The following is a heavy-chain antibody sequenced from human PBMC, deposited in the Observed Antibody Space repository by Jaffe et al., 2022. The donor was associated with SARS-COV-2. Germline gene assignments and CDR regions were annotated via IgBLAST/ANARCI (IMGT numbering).Heavy chain of an antibody. J-gene: IGHJ4*02. V-gene: IGHV4-34*01. CDR1: NGSFSGYY. CDR2: INHRGNA. D-gene: IGHD4-17*01. Sequence: QVQLQQWGAGLLKPSETLSLTCAVYNGSFSGYYWTWVRQPPGKGLEWIGQINHRGNANSSPSLKSRVTISEDMSKNQFSLKLSSVTAVDTAVYYCARRSLVTRGIDLWGQGTLVTVSS. CDR3: ARRSLVTRGIDL.